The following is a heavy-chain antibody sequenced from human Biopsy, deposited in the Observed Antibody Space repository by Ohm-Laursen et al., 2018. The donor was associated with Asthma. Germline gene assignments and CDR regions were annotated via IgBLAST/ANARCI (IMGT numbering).Heavy chain of an antibody. CDR3: ARKAGSCISRTCYSLDF. CDR2: INSVFGTT. D-gene: IGHD2-2*01. CDR1: GGTFNTYV. Sequence: SSVKVSCKSLGGTFNTYVIGWVRQAPGKGLEWMGGINSVFGTTTYPQKSQDRATLTAGDSTSTVYMELSSLRSEDTAVYYCARKAGSCISRTCYSLDFWGQGTLVTVSS. J-gene: IGHJ4*02. V-gene: IGHV1-69*01.